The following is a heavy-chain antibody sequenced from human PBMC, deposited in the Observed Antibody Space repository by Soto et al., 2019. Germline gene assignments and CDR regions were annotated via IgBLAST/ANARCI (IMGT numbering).Heavy chain of an antibody. V-gene: IGHV3-48*02. CDR2: ISSSGGTI. J-gene: IGHJ4*02. D-gene: IGHD3-9*01. CDR3: ARGDDILTGTLDY. Sequence: GGSLRLSCAASGFTFSSYSMSWVRQAPGKGLEWVSYISSSGGTIYYADSVKDRFTISRDNAKNSLYLQMNSLRDEDTAVYYCARGDDILTGTLDYWGQGTLVTV. CDR1: GFTFSSYS.